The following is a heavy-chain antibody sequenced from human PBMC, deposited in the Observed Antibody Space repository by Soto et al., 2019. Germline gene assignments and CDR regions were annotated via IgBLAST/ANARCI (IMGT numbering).Heavy chain of an antibody. CDR2: ISYDGSNK. J-gene: IGHJ6*02. CDR3: ARDPGWELRSKYYYYYGMDV. V-gene: IGHV3-30-3*01. D-gene: IGHD1-26*01. CDR1: GFTFSSYA. Sequence: GGSLRLSCAASGFTFSSYAMHWVRQAPGKGLEWVAVISYDGSNKYYADSVKGRFTISRDNSKNTLYLQMNSLRAEDTAVYYCARDPGWELRSKYYYYYGMDVWGQGTTVTVSS.